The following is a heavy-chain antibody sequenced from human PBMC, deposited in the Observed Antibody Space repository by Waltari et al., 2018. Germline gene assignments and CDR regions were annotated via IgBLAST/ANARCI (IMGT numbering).Heavy chain of an antibody. CDR3: TADYNKDTGNYCFDH. CDR1: GYTSTGPY. Sequence: EVHLVQSGAEVKKPGATVTISCKASGYTSTGPYRHWLQQAPGKGIEWMGSVNPEDSENTYAYQSQGSCTTTAEKTTEKALMVLCSLRSDDAAVYYWTADYNKDTGNYCFDHWGQGTLVAVSS. V-gene: IGHV1-69-2*01. CDR2: VNPEDSEN. J-gene: IGHJ4*02. D-gene: IGHD1-20*01.